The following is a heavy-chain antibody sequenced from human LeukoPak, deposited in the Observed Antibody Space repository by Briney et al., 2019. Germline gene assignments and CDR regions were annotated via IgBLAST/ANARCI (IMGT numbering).Heavy chain of an antibody. J-gene: IGHJ3*02. CDR1: GYSVSSNSY. V-gene: IGHV4-38-2*01. Sequence: PSETLSLTCVVSGYSVSSNSYWAWIRPSPGKGLEWIGSIHHGGNTYYNPSLMRRVSMSIGMSKNQCSLDLSSVTAADTAVFYCARWLGNGFDMWGQGTMVTVSS. CDR3: ARWLGNGFDM. D-gene: IGHD6-19*01. CDR2: IHHGGNT.